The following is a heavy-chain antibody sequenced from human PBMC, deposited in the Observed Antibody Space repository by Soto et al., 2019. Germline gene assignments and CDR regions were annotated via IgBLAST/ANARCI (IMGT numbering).Heavy chain of an antibody. CDR2: IIPIFGTA. CDR3: AGEMAPTEFDY. CDR1: GGTFSSYA. V-gene: IGHV1-69*13. J-gene: IGHJ4*02. Sequence: ASVKVSCKASGGTFSSYAISWVRQAPGQGLEWMGGIIPIFGTANYAQKFQGRVTITADESTSTAYMELSSLRSEDTAVYYCAGEMAPTEFDYWGQGTLVTVSS.